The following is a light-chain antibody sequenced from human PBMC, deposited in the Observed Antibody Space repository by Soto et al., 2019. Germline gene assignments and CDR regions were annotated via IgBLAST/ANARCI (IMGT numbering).Light chain of an antibody. V-gene: IGLV1-51*01. CDR2: DSN. CDR1: DSNIGNNY. J-gene: IGLJ1*01. Sequence: QSVLTQPPSVSAAPGQRVTISCSGNDSNIGNNYVSWYQHLPGTAPKLLIYDSNKRPSGIPDRFSGSKSGTSATLGITGLQTGDEADYYCGTWDTSLRAGYVFGTGTNVTVL. CDR3: GTWDTSLRAGYV.